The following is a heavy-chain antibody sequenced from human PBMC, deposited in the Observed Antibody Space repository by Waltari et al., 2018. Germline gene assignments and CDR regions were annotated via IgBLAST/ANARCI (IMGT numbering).Heavy chain of an antibody. D-gene: IGHD3-10*01. J-gene: IGHJ4*02. CDR3: ASRGHYYGSGAKEY. CDR1: GGSFSGYY. Sequence: QVQLQQWGAGLLKPSETLSLTCAVYGGSFSGYYWSWIRQPPGKGLEWIGEINHSGSTNYNPSLKSRVTISVDTSKNQFSLKLSSVTAADTAVYYCASRGHYYGSGAKEYWGQGTLVTVSS. CDR2: INHSGST. V-gene: IGHV4-34*01.